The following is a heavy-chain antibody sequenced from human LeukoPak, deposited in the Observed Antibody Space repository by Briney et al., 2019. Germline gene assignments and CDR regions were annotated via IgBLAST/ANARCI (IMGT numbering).Heavy chain of an antibody. CDR2: IHYSGST. CDR3: ARDRGGAAAFDWFDH. D-gene: IGHD6-13*01. V-gene: IGHV4-59*11. Sequence: SETLSLTCAVSGGSISSHYWHWIRQPPGKGLEWIGYIHYSGSTNFNPSLKSRVTISLDTSKKQFSLKLSSVTAADTAVYYCARDRGGAAAFDWFDHWGQGTLVTVSS. CDR1: GGSISSHY. J-gene: IGHJ5*02.